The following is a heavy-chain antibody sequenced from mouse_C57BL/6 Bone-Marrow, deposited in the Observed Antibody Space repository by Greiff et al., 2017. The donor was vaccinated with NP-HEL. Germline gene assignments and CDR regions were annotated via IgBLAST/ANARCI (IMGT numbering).Heavy chain of an antibody. V-gene: IGHV5-6*01. CDR1: GFTFSSYG. CDR2: ISSGGSYT. J-gene: IGHJ2*01. Sequence: EVHLVESGGDLVKPGGSLKLSCAASGFTFSSYGMSWVRQTPDKRLEWVATISSGGSYTYYPDSVKGRFTISRDNAKNTLYLQMSSLKSADTAMYYCARDGYYLDYWGQGTTLTVSS. CDR3: ARDGYYLDY. D-gene: IGHD2-3*01.